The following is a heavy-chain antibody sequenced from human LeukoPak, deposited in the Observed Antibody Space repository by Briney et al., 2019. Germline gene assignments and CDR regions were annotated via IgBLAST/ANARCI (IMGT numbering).Heavy chain of an antibody. V-gene: IGHV3-7*01. Sequence: GGSLRLSCAASGFTFRSYWITWVRQAPGKGLEWVANINQDGSEKCYVDSVKGRFTISRDNAKNSLSLQMNSLRVEDTAVYYCARGVVVAPRSAFDIWGQGTMVTVSS. J-gene: IGHJ3*02. CDR3: ARGVVVAPRSAFDI. D-gene: IGHD2-2*01. CDR1: GFTFRSYW. CDR2: INQDGSEK.